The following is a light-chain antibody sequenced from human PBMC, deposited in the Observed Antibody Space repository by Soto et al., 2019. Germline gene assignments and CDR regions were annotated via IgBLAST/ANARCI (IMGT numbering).Light chain of an antibody. Sequence: EIVVSQSPGILSLSQGERANLSCRASQSVSNDFLAWYQQKPGQAPRLLIYGASTRATDVPDRFSGSGSGADFTLSISRLEPEDFAVYYCQQRSNWITFGQGTRLEIK. V-gene: IGKV3D-20*02. CDR2: GAS. J-gene: IGKJ5*01. CDR1: QSVSNDF. CDR3: QQRSNWIT.